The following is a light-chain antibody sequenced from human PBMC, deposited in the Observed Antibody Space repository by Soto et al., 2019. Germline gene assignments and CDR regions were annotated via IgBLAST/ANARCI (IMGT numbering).Light chain of an antibody. V-gene: IGLV1-47*01. J-gene: IGLJ2*01. Sequence: QSAVTQPPSASGTPGQRVTISCSGSSSNIGSNYVFWYQQLPGTAPKVLIYRNNQRPSGVPDRFSGSKSGTSASLAISGLRSEDEADYYCAAWDDSLSGPIFGGGTKLTVL. CDR2: RNN. CDR3: AAWDDSLSGPI. CDR1: SSNIGSNY.